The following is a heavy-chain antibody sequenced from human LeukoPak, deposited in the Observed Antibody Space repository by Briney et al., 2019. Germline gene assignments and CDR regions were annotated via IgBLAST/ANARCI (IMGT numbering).Heavy chain of an antibody. CDR3: ARDQVSSSWYSVRYNWLDP. J-gene: IGHJ5*02. V-gene: IGHV3-7*01. CDR1: GFTFSSYW. CDR2: IKQDGSEK. D-gene: IGHD6-13*01. Sequence: GGSLRLSCAASGFTFSSYWMSWVRQAPGKGLEWVANIKQDGSEKYYVDSVKGRFTISRDNAKNSLYLQMNSLRAEDTAVYYCARDQVSSSWYSVRYNWLDPWGQGTLVTVSS.